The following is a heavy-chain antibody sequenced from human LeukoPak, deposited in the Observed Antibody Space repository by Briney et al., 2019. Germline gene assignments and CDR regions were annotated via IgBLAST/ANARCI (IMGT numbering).Heavy chain of an antibody. D-gene: IGHD2-15*01. V-gene: IGHV3-23*01. CDR1: GFTFSSYA. CDR2: ISGSSGST. Sequence: GGSLRLSCAASGFTFSSYAMSWVRQAPGKGLEWVSAISGSSGSTYYADSVKGRFTISRDNSKNTLYLQMNSLRAEDTAVYYCAKERSGGSCYGCSWFDPWGQGTLVTVSS. CDR3: AKERSGGSCYGCSWFDP. J-gene: IGHJ5*02.